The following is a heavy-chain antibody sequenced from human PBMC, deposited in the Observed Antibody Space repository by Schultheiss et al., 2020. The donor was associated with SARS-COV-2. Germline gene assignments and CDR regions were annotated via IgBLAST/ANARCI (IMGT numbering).Heavy chain of an antibody. CDR3: ATKRRDAQQLATYYFDY. D-gene: IGHD6-13*01. J-gene: IGHJ4*02. CDR1: GFTFSSYA. Sequence: GESLKISCAASGFTFSSYAMSWVRQAPGKGLEWVSAISGSGGSTYYADSVKGRFTISRDNSKNTLYLQMNSLRAEDTAVYYCATKRRDAQQLATYYFDYWGQGTLVTVSS. CDR2: ISGSGGST. V-gene: IGHV3-23*01.